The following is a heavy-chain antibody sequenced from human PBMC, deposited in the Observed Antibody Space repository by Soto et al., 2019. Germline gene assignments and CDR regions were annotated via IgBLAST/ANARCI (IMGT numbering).Heavy chain of an antibody. CDR1: LYTFTGYY. V-gene: IGHV1-2*02. CDR3: ARDPRKLRLGELSLQEYYFDY. CDR2: INPNSGGT. Sequence: ASVQVSCKASLYTFTGYYIHWVRQAPGQGLEWMGWINPNSGGTNYAQKFQGRVTMTRDTSISTAYMELSRLRSDDTAVYYCARDPRKLRLGELSLQEYYFDYWGQGTLVTVSS. D-gene: IGHD3-16*02. J-gene: IGHJ4*02.